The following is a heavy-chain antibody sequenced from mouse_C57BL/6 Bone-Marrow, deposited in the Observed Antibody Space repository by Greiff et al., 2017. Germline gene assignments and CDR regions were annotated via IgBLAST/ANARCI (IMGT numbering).Heavy chain of an antibody. Sequence: QVQLQQSGAELVRPGTSVKVSCKASGYAFTNYLIEWVKQRPGQGLEWIGVINPGSGGTNYNEKFKGKATLTADKSSSTAYMQLSSLTSEDSAVYFCARWDYYGSSSDYWGHGTTLTVSS. CDR1: GYAFTNYL. CDR3: ARWDYYGSSSDY. V-gene: IGHV1-54*01. CDR2: INPGSGGT. D-gene: IGHD1-1*01. J-gene: IGHJ2*01.